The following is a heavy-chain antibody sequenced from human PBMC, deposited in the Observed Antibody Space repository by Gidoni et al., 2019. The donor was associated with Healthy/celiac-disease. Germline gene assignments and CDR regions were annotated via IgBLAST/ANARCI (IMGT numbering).Heavy chain of an antibody. V-gene: IGHV3-53*01. J-gene: IGHJ6*02. Sequence: EVQLVESGGGLIQPGGSLRLSCAASGFTVSSNYMSWVRQAPGKGLEWVSVIYGGGSTYYADSVKGRFTISRDNSKNTLYLQMNSLRAEDTAVYYCAREADYGDRYYYGMDVWGQGTTVTVSS. CDR3: AREADYGDRYYYGMDV. CDR1: GFTVSSNY. D-gene: IGHD4-17*01. CDR2: IYGGGST.